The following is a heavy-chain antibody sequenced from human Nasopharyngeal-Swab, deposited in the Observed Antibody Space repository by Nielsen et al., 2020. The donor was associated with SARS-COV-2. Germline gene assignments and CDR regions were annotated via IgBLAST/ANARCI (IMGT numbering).Heavy chain of an antibody. V-gene: IGHV5-51*01. J-gene: IGHJ6*02. Sequence: GESLKISCKGSGYSFTSYWIGWVRQMPGKGLEWMGIIYPGDSDTRCSPSFQGQVTISADKSISTAYLQWSSLKASDTAMYYCARGPQQLVHYYYYGMDVWGQGTTVTVSS. CDR2: IYPGDSDT. CDR3: ARGPQQLVHYYYYGMDV. CDR1: GYSFTSYW. D-gene: IGHD6-13*01.